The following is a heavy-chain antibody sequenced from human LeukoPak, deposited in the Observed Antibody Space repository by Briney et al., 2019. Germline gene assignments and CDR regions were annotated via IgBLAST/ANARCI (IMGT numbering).Heavy chain of an antibody. Sequence: SETLSLTCSVSGDSITGYYWGWIRQPPGKGLEWIGEINHSGSTNYNPSLKSRVTISVDTSKNQFSLKLSSVTAADTAVYYCARRPPRTFGGVIPRYYFDYWGQGTLVTVSS. CDR2: INHSGST. CDR1: GDSITGYY. CDR3: ARRPPRTFGGVIPRYYFDY. D-gene: IGHD3-16*01. V-gene: IGHV4-34*01. J-gene: IGHJ4*02.